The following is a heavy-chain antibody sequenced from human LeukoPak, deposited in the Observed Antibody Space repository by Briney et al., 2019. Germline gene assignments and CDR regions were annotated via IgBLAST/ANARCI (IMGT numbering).Heavy chain of an antibody. D-gene: IGHD4-17*01. Sequence: GGSLRLSCAASGFTFSNAWMSWVRQAPGKGLEWVGRIKSKTDGGTTDYAAPVKGRFTISRDDSKNTLYLQMNSLKTEDTAVYYCTTDYDCGDYVPEGFFDYWGQGTLVTVSS. CDR2: IKSKTDGGTT. CDR3: TTDYDCGDYVPEGFFDY. CDR1: GFTFSNAW. J-gene: IGHJ4*02. V-gene: IGHV3-15*01.